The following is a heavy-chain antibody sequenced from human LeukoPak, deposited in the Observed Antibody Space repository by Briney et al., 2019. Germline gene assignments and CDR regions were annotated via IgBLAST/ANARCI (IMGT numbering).Heavy chain of an antibody. CDR2: LYSSGGT. V-gene: IGHV3-66*01. CDR3: AAKGNGYTGSYVFAH. CDR1: GFPVSVNY. J-gene: IGHJ4*02. Sequence: PGGSLRLSCVASGFPVSVNYMSWVRQAPGKRLEWVSVLYSSGGTNYADSVKGRFTISRDNSENTLHLQMNSLRAEDTAVYYCAAKGNGYTGSYVFAHWGQGTLVTVSS. D-gene: IGHD1-26*01.